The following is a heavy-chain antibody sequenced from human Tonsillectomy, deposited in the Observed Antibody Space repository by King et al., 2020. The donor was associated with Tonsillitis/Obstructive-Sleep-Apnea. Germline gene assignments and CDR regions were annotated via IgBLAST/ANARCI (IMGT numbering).Heavy chain of an antibody. V-gene: IGHV5-10-1*03. D-gene: IGHD3-3*01. CDR1: GYSFTSYL. Sequence: VQLVESGAEVKKPGESLRIACKGSGYSFTSYLICWVRQMPGKGLEWMGRIDPTDSYSNYSPSFQGHVTISTDKSISTAYLHWNSLKASDTAMYYCARLRYDFRSGHYNSFGMDVWGQGTTVTVSS. J-gene: IGHJ6*02. CDR2: IDPTDSYS. CDR3: ARLRYDFRSGHYNSFGMDV.